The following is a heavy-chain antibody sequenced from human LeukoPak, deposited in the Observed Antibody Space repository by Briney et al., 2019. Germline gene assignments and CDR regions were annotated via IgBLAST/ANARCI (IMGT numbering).Heavy chain of an antibody. CDR2: ITADDGDT. Sequence: ASVKVSCKASGYSFTKYAIHWMRQAPGHRLEWMGWITADDGDTKYSEDLQGRVTITSDTSATTTYIELSSLTSEDMAVYYCAKEGLRVGAPRYYFDYWGQGTLVTVSS. J-gene: IGHJ4*02. CDR3: AKEGLRVGAPRYYFDY. CDR1: GYSFTKYA. V-gene: IGHV1-3*03. D-gene: IGHD1-26*01.